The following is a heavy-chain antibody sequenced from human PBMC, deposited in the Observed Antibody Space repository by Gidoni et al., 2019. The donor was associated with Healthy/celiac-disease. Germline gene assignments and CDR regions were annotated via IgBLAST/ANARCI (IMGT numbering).Heavy chain of an antibody. J-gene: IGHJ5*02. CDR3: ARRRLVGATAWFDP. Sequence: WIGSIYYSGSTYYNPSLKSRVTISVDTSKNQFSLKLSSVTAAETAVYYCARRRLVGATAWFDPWGQGTLVTVSS. V-gene: IGHV4-39*01. CDR2: IYYSGST. D-gene: IGHD1-26*01.